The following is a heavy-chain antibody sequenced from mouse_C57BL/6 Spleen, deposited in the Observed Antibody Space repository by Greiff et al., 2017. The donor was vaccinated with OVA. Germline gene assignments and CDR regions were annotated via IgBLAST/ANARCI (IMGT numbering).Heavy chain of an antibody. CDR2: IDPSDSET. D-gene: IGHD2-5*01. Sequence: QVQLQQPGAELVRPGSSVKLSCKASGYTFTSYWMHWVKQRPIQGLEWIGNIDPSDSETHYNQKFKDKATLTVDKSSSTAYMQLSSLTSADSAVYYGARGGGYSNSYYYAMDYWGQGTSVTVSS. CDR3: ARGGGYSNSYYYAMDY. CDR1: GYTFTSYW. V-gene: IGHV1-52*01. J-gene: IGHJ4*01.